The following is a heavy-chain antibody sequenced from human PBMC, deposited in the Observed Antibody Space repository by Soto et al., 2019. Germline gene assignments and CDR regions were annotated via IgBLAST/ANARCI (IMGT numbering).Heavy chain of an antibody. V-gene: IGHV3-23*01. CDR3: AKDKKTTVVTPLYYYYGMDV. CDR2: ISGSGGST. CDR1: GFTFSSYA. J-gene: IGHJ6*02. D-gene: IGHD4-17*01. Sequence: GGSLRLSCAASGFTFSSYAMSWVRQAPGKGLEWVSAISGSGGSTYYADSVKGRFTISRGNSKNTLYLQMNSLRAEDAAVYYCAKDKKTTVVTPLYYYYGMDVWGQGTTVTVSS.